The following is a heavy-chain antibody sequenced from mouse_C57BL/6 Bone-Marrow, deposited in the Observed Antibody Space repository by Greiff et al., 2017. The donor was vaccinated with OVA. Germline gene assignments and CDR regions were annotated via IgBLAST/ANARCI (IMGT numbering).Heavy chain of an antibody. CDR1: GFTFSDYG. CDR2: ISSGSSTI. J-gene: IGHJ4*01. Sequence: EVKLMESGGGLVKPGGSLKLSCAASGFTFSDYGMHWVRQAPEKGLEWVAYISSGSSTIYYADTVKGRFTISRDNAKNTLFLQMTSLRSEDTAIYYCADLGRENYARDYWGQGTSVTVSS. CDR3: ADLGRENYARDY. V-gene: IGHV5-17*01. D-gene: IGHD4-1*01.